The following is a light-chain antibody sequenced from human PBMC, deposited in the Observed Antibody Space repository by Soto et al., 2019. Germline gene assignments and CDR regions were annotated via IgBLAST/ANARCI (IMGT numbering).Light chain of an antibody. V-gene: IGKV3-15*01. CDR1: ESVFTG. J-gene: IGKJ1*01. CDR3: QQYYKWWT. CDR2: TAY. Sequence: IVMTQSPATLSVSPGEAITLSCRASESVFTGLAWYQQKPGQAPRLLIYTAYSTATGIPARFSGSGSGTEFTLTISSLQSEDFAVYHCQQYYKWWTFGQGTKVDI.